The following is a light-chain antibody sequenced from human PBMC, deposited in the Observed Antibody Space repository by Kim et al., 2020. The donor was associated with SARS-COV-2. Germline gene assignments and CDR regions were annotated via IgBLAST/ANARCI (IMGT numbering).Light chain of an antibody. Sequence: QSITISCTATSNDIDIYNSVSWYQQRPGKAPRLMIYDVSNRPSGISNRFSGSQSGYTASLTISGIQAEDEADYYCSSYSTTTTHWMFGGGTRLTVL. CDR1: SNDIDIYNS. J-gene: IGLJ3*02. V-gene: IGLV2-14*03. CDR3: SSYSTTTTHWM. CDR2: DVS.